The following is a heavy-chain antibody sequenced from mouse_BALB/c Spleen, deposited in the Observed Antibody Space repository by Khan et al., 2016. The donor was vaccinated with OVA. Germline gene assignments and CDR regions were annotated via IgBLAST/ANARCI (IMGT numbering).Heavy chain of an antibody. D-gene: IGHD1-1*01. J-gene: IGHJ1*01. CDR1: GFTFSTYA. Sequence: EVELVESGGGLVKSGGSLKLSCAASGFTFSTYAMSWVRQTPEKRLEWVATISTGDTYTYYPDSVKGRFTISRANAKNTLYLQMSSLRSEATALYYWARPTITTVVATSYWFFDVWGAGTTVTVST. CDR3: ARPTITTVVATSYWFFDV. V-gene: IGHV5-9-3*01. CDR2: ISTGDTYT.